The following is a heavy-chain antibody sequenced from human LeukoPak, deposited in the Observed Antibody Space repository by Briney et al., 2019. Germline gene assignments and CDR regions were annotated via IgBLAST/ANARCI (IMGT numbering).Heavy chain of an antibody. CDR2: IYPGDSDT. J-gene: IGHJ4*02. CDR1: GYSFTSYW. D-gene: IGHD3-22*01. V-gene: IGHV5-51*01. Sequence: GESLKISCKGSGYSFTSYWIGWVRQMPGKGLEWMGIIYPGDSDTRYSPSFQGQVTISADKSISTAYLQWSSLKASDTAMYYCARLFHDSSGYTRYFDYWGQGTLVTASS. CDR3: ARLFHDSSGYTRYFDY.